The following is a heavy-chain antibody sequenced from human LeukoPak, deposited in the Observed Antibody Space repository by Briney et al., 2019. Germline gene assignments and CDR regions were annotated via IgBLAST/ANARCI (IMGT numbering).Heavy chain of an antibody. D-gene: IGHD4-17*01. CDR2: MYYTGST. CDR1: GGSIISSSFY. V-gene: IGHV4-39*07. Sequence: PSETLSLTCSVSGGSIISSSFYWGWIRQTPGKGLEWIGIMYYTGSTHYNPSLKSRVTISVDTSKNQFSLKLSSVTAADTAVYYCARATRPGYGDYNDAFDIWGQGTMVTVSS. CDR3: ARATRPGYGDYNDAFDI. J-gene: IGHJ3*02.